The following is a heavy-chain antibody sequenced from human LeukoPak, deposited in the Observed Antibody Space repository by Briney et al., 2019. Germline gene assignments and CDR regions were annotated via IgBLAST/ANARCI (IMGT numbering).Heavy chain of an antibody. CDR3: ARHGYCSSTSCYLDY. D-gene: IGHD2-2*01. V-gene: IGHV1-18*01. J-gene: IGHJ4*02. CDR2: ISAYNGNT. CDR1: GYTFTSYS. Sequence: ASVKVSCKASGYTFTSYSISWVRQAPGQGLEWMGWISAYNGNTNYAQKLQGRVTMTTDTSTSTAYMELRSLRSDDTAVYYCARHGYCSSTSCYLDYWGQGTLVTVSS.